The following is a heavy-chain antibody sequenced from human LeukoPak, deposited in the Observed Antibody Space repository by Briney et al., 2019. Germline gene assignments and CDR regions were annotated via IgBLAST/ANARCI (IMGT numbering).Heavy chain of an antibody. CDR3: AKDIQLSA. CDR1: GFNFNDAA. Sequence: GGALRLSCAASGFNFNDAAMTWVRQAPGKGMEWVSLIASSGRNTYYTDSVRGRFTISRDNSKKTLSLQMNSLRVEDTAIYYCAKDIQLSAWGLGTMVTVSS. J-gene: IGHJ3*01. D-gene: IGHD5-24*01. CDR2: IASSGRNT. V-gene: IGHV3-23*01.